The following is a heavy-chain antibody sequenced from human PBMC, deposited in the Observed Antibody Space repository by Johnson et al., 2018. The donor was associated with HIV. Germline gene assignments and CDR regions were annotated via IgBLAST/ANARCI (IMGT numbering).Heavy chain of an antibody. CDR2: IRSNGRDQ. D-gene: IGHD3/OR15-3a*01. CDR3: AKGIGHSYRGTHDAFDV. J-gene: IGHJ3*01. Sequence: QMLLVESGGGVVQPGGSLRLSCVASGFTFTTYDFHWVRQAPGKGLEWVAFIRSNGRDQYYGDSVKGRFTISRDDSKNTVDLQMNTLTPDDTAVYYCAKGIGHSYRGTHDAFDVWGQGTMVTVS. CDR1: GFTFTTYD. V-gene: IGHV3-30*02.